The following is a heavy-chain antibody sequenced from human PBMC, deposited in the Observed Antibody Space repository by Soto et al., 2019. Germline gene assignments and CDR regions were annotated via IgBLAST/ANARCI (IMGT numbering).Heavy chain of an antibody. Sequence: QITLKESGPTLVKPTQTLTLTCTFSGFSLSTGGVGVGWIRQAPGKALESLALIYWDGDKRYSSSLKNRLNITKDTSKNQVVLTMTDVDPVDTATYYCAHRRGQRIFDYWGKGILVTVSS. J-gene: IGHJ4*02. V-gene: IGHV2-5*02. CDR1: GFSLSTGGVG. CDR2: IYWDGDK. D-gene: IGHD6-25*01. CDR3: AHRRGQRIFDY.